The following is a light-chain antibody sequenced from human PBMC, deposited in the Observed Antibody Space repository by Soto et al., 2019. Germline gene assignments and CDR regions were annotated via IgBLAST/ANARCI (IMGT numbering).Light chain of an antibody. Sequence: EIVLTQSPATLSLSPGERATLSCGASQSVSSSYLAWYQQKADLPPRLLIYDASSRATVLPGRFGGSGSGRDFTLTNRRLEPEDFAVYYCQQYGSSPPITFGQGTRLESK. CDR2: DAS. CDR1: QSVSSSY. V-gene: IGKV3D-20*01. CDR3: QQYGSSPPIT. J-gene: IGKJ5*01.